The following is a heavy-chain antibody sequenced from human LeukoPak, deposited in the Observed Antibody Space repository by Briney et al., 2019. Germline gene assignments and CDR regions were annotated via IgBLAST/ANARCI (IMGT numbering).Heavy chain of an antibody. CDR1: GFTFNNYS. Sequence: PGGSLRLSCAVSGFTFNNYSMNWVRQAPGKGLEWVSSISSSSSYIYYADSVKGRFTISRDNAQNSMYLQMNSLRAEDTAVYYCGRVGGRSKAAKGDAFDIWGQGTMVTVSS. V-gene: IGHV3-21*01. D-gene: IGHD6-6*01. CDR2: ISSSSSYI. CDR3: GRVGGRSKAAKGDAFDI. J-gene: IGHJ3*02.